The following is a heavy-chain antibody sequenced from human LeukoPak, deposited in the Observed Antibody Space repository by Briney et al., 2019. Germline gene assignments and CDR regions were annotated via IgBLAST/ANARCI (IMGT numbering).Heavy chain of an antibody. Sequence: SVKVSCKASGCTFSSYAISWVRQAPGQGPEWMGWIIPIFGTTNYAQRFQGRVTMTADESTSTAYMELSSLRSEDTAVYYCAREGRLSDDYDILTGYDMDVWGQGTTVTVSS. D-gene: IGHD3-9*01. CDR1: GCTFSSYA. CDR2: IIPIFGTT. CDR3: AREGRLSDDYDILTGYDMDV. J-gene: IGHJ6*02. V-gene: IGHV1-69*01.